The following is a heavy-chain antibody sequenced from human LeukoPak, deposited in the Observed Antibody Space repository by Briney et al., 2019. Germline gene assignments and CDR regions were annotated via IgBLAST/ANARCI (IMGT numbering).Heavy chain of an antibody. V-gene: IGHV3-74*03. D-gene: IGHD1-26*01. CDR1: GFTFNSHW. J-gene: IGHJ4*02. CDR2: IESDGSSK. Sequence: PGGSLRLSCAASGFTFNSHWMHWVRQAPGKGLVWVSRIESDGSSKMYADSVRGRFTISRDNAKNTLYLQMNRLRAEDTAVYYCAREHRGAGATVDYWGQGALVTVSS. CDR3: AREHRGAGATVDY.